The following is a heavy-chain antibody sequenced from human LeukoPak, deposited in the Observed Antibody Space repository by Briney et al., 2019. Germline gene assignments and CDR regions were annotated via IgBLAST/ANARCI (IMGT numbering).Heavy chain of an antibody. CDR3: ARLPAYCSSTSCYYDY. CDR2: ISYDGSNK. Sequence: RGSLRLSCAASGFTFSSYAMHWVRQAPGKGLEWVAVISYDGSNKYYADSVKGRFTISGDNSKNTLYLQMNSLRAEDTAVYYCARLPAYCSSTSCYYDYWGQGTLVTVSS. J-gene: IGHJ4*02. D-gene: IGHD2-2*01. CDR1: GFTFSSYA. V-gene: IGHV3-30-3*01.